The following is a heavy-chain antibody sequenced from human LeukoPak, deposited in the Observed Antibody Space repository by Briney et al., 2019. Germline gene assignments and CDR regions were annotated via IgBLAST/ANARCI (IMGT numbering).Heavy chain of an antibody. Sequence: GGSLRLSCAASGFTFSSYAMSWVRQSPGKGLEWVSAISGRSGSTYYADAVKVRFTISRDNSKNTLYLQMNSLRAEDTAVYYCAKDRPMVRGVITDGYFDYWGQGTLVTVSS. J-gene: IGHJ4*02. V-gene: IGHV3-23*01. CDR2: ISGRSGST. CDR1: GFTFSSYA. CDR3: AKDRPMVRGVITDGYFDY. D-gene: IGHD3-10*01.